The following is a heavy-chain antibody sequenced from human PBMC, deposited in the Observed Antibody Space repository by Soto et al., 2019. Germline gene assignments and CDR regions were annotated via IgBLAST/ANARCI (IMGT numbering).Heavy chain of an antibody. CDR3: AREYYGLLTGYYTDY. J-gene: IGHJ4*02. CDR1: GFPFSSYW. CDR2: ISGDGVTT. V-gene: IGHV3-74*01. D-gene: IGHD3-9*01. Sequence: EVQLVESGGDLVQRGGSLRLSCAASGFPFSSYWMPWGRHTPGKGRDWVARISGDGVTTYYADSVTGRFTVSRDNAKNTLSLQISGLRAEDTAVYYCAREYYGLLTGYYTDYWGQGTLVSVSS.